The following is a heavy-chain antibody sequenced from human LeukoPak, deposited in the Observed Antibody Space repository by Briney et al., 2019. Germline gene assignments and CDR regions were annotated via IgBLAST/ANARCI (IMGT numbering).Heavy chain of an antibody. J-gene: IGHJ2*01. D-gene: IGHD7-27*01. CDR3: ASHKLTGVDGDWYFDL. Sequence: GGSLRLSCAASGFTVSSNYMSWVRQAPGKGLEWVSVIYSGGSTYYADSVKGRFTISRDNSKNTLYLQMNSLRAEDTAVYYCASHKLTGVDGDWYFDLWGRGTLVTVSS. CDR2: IYSGGST. V-gene: IGHV3-53*01. CDR1: GFTVSSNY.